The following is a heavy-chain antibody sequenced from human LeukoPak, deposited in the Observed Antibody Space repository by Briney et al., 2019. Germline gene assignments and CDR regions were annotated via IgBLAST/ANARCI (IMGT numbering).Heavy chain of an antibody. CDR1: GFTFSSYS. D-gene: IGHD6-19*01. Sequence: GGSLRLSCAASGFTFSSYSMNWVRQAPGKGLEWVSSISSSSSYIYYADSVKGRFTISRDNAKNTLYLQMNSLRAEDTAVYYCALRADWEWLALFDYWGQGTLVTVSS. V-gene: IGHV3-21*04. CDR2: ISSSSSYI. CDR3: ALRADWEWLALFDY. J-gene: IGHJ4*02.